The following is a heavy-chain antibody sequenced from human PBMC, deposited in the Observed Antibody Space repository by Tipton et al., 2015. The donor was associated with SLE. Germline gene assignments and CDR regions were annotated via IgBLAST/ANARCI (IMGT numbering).Heavy chain of an antibody. V-gene: IGHV4-39*07. Sequence: LRLSCSVSGDSITTTDYYWGWLRQPPGKGLEWIGTVYYGGSTYSNPSLKSRVTISVDTSKNQFSLRLSSVTAADTAMYYCARDLYDFWSGYTPSGAMDVWGKGTTVTVSS. CDR2: VYYGGST. J-gene: IGHJ6*03. D-gene: IGHD3-3*01. CDR1: GDSITTTDYY. CDR3: ARDLYDFWSGYTPSGAMDV.